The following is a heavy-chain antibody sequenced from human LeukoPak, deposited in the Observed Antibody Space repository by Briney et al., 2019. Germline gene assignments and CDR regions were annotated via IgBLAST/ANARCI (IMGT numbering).Heavy chain of an antibody. CDR2: IYTSGST. V-gene: IGHV4-61*02. J-gene: IGHJ4*02. Sequence: SETLSLTCTVSGGSISSGSCYWSWIRQPAGKGLEWIGRIYTSGSTNYNPSLKSRVTISVDTSKNQFSLKLSSVTAADTAVYYCASGYSGYDTFDYWGQGTLVTVSS. CDR1: GGSISSGSCY. D-gene: IGHD5-12*01. CDR3: ASGYSGYDTFDY.